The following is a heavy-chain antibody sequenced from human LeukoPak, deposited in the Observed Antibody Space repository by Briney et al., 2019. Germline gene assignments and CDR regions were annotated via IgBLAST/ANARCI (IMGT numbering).Heavy chain of an antibody. J-gene: IGHJ1*01. CDR1: GDSISSSGYY. CDR2: IYYRGST. CDR3: ARRRYYDSTGYLD. V-gene: IGHV4-39*01. D-gene: IGHD3-22*01. Sequence: SETLSLTCTISGDSISSSGYYCGWIRQPPGKGLEWIGDIYYRGSTYYNPSLKGRVSISIDTSNNQFSLTLNSVTAADTALYFCARRRYYDSTGYLDWGQGTLVTVSS.